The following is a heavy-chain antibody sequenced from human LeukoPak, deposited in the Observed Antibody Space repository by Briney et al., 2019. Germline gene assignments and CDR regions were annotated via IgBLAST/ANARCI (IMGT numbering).Heavy chain of an antibody. Sequence: RGSLRLSCAASGFTFSGSAMHWVRQASGKGLEWVGRIRSKANSYATAYAASVKGRFTISRDDSKNTAYLQMNSLKTEDTAVYYCTRYPMVRGATRYGMDVWGQGTTVTVSS. D-gene: IGHD3-10*01. V-gene: IGHV3-73*01. CDR1: GFTFSGSA. J-gene: IGHJ6*02. CDR2: IRSKANSYAT. CDR3: TRYPMVRGATRYGMDV.